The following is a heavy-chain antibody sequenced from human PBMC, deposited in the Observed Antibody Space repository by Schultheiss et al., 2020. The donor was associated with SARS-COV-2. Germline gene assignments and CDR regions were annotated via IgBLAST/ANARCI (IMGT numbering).Heavy chain of an antibody. CDR3: ARDRGGWGFDY. V-gene: IGHV4-4*02. Sequence: SETLSLTCAVSGGSISSSNWWSWVRQPPGKGLEWIGEIYHSGSTNYNPSLKSRVTISVDTSKNQFSLKLSSVTAADTAVYYCARDRGGWGFDYWGQGTLVTVSS. CDR1: GGSISSSNW. J-gene: IGHJ4*02. CDR2: IYHSGST. D-gene: IGHD6-19*01.